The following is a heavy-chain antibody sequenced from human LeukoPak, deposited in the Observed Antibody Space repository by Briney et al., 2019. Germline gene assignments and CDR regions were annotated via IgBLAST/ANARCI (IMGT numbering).Heavy chain of an antibody. CDR1: GFTFSDYY. CDR3: AKSLPGRIVVVITTFDY. V-gene: IGHV3-11*01. CDR2: ISSSGSTI. J-gene: IGHJ4*02. Sequence: PGGSLRLSCAASGFTFSDYYMSWIRQAPGKGLEWVSYISSSGSTIYYADSVKGRFTISRDNAKNSLYLQMNSLRAEDTAVYYCAKSLPGRIVVVITTFDYWGQGTLVTVSS. D-gene: IGHD3-22*01.